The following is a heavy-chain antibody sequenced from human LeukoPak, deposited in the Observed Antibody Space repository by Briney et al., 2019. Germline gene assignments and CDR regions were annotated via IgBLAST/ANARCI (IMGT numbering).Heavy chain of an antibody. J-gene: IGHJ6*03. V-gene: IGHV1-69*04. D-gene: IGHD2-2*01. CDR3: ARERGHIVVVPAAITRSYYYYYMDV. CDR2: IIPILGIA. CDR1: GGTFSSYT. Sequence: SVKVSCKASGGTFSSYTISWVRQAPGQGLEWMGRIIPILGIANYAQKFQGRVTITADKSTSTAYMELSSLRSEDTAVYYCARERGHIVVVPAAITRSYYYYYMDVWGKGTTVTVSS.